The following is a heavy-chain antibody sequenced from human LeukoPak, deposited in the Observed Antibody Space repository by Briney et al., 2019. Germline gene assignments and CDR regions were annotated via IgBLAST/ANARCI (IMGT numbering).Heavy chain of an antibody. CDR3: AKDQEYSSSWYGVYYFDY. CDR1: GFTFSSYA. V-gene: IGHV3-23*01. J-gene: IGHJ4*02. Sequence: GASLRLSGAASGFTFSSYAMSWVRQAPGKGLEWVSAISGSGGSTYYADSVKGRFTISRDNSKNTLYLQMNSLRAEDTAVYYCAKDQEYSSSWYGVYYFDYWGQGTLVTVSS. CDR2: ISGSGGST. D-gene: IGHD6-13*01.